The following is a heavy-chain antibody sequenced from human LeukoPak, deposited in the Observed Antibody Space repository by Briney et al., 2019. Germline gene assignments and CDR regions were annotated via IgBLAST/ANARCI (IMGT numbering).Heavy chain of an antibody. CDR2: ISSSSSYI. CDR3: ARWGAIECSGGSCYSGPRLWEKNYYYYYGMDV. D-gene: IGHD2-15*01. CDR1: GFTFSSYS. J-gene: IGHJ6*02. Sequence: PGGSLRLSCAASGFTFSSYSMNWVRQAPGKGLEWVSSISSSSSYIYYADSVKGRFTISRDNAKNSLYLQMNSLRAEDTAVYYCARWGAIECSGGSCYSGPRLWEKNYYYYYGMDVWGQGTTVTVSS. V-gene: IGHV3-21*01.